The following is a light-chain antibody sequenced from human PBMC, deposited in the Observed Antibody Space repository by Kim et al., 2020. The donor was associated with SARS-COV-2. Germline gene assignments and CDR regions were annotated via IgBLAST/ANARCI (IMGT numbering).Light chain of an antibody. CDR3: GAWDSSLSGVV. CDR1: SSNIAKNS. Sequence: GQVVTISCSGSSSNIAKNSVSWYQQFPGTVPKLLIYDNNNRPSGIPDRFSGSKSGTSATLGITGLQTGDEADYYCGAWDSSLSGVVFGGGTQLTVL. CDR2: DNN. J-gene: IGLJ2*01. V-gene: IGLV1-51*01.